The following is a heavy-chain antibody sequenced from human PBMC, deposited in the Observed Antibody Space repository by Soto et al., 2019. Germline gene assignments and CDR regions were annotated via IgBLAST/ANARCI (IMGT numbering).Heavy chain of an antibody. CDR3: ARWLQLRPLDY. V-gene: IGHV1-18*01. Sequence: ASVKFSCKASGYTFTSYAIGWVRQAPGQGPEYMGWITVYNGNANYGQKFQDRVTMTIDTSTTTAYMELRNLIPADTAVYYCARWLQLRPLDYWGQGTLVTVSS. CDR2: ITVYNGNA. J-gene: IGHJ4*02. CDR1: GYTFTSYA. D-gene: IGHD5-12*01.